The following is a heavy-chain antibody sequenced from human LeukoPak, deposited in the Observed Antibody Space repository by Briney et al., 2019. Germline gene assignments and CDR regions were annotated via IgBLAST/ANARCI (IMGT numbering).Heavy chain of an antibody. D-gene: IGHD3-16*01. J-gene: IGHJ3*02. CDR1: GVTFSSYD. CDR2: ISGSGTTT. CDR3: ARDLVSGAYTFDI. V-gene: IGHV3-48*03. Sequence: PGGSLRLPCAASGVTFSSYDMNWVRQAPGKGLEWVSYISGSGTTTYYADSVKGRFTISRDYSKNSLYLQMNSLRAEDTAVYYCARDLVSGAYTFDIWGQGTMVTVSS.